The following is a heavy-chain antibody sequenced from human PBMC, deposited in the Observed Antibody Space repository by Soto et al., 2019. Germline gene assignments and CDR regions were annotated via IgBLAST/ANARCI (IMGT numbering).Heavy chain of an antibody. D-gene: IGHD1-1*01. CDR2: VSPGNGNA. J-gene: IGHJ4*02. CDR1: GYTFTDYD. V-gene: IGHV1-8*01. Sequence: QVQVVQSRAEVKKPGASVKVSCKTSGYTFTDYDINWVRQATGQGLEWMGWVSPGNGNAGYAPQFQGRVTMTSDTAISTVYMELSSLTSEDTAVYFCDVTTGFWGQGTMITVSS. CDR3: DVTTGF.